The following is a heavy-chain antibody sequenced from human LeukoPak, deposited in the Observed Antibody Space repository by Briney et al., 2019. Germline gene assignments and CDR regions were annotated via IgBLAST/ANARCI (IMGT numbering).Heavy chain of an antibody. Sequence: SQTLSLTCAISGDSVSSNSAAWNWIRQSPSRGLEWLGRTYYRSKWYNDYAVSVKSRITINPETSKNQFSLQLNSVTTEDTAVYYWAREYGWELTEDAFDIWGQETMVTVSS. J-gene: IGHJ3*02. CDR1: GDSVSSNSAA. D-gene: IGHD1-26*01. CDR3: AREYGWELTEDAFDI. CDR2: TYYRSKWYN. V-gene: IGHV6-1*01.